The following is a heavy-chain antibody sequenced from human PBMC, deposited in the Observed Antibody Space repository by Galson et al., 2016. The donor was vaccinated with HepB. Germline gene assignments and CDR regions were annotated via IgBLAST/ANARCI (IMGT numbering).Heavy chain of an antibody. Sequence: SLRLSCAASGFTFSSYFMTWVRQAPGKGLQWVANIEKDGSEKNYVDSVKGRFTISRDNAKNSLYLQMNTLRAEDTAVYYCAAGAGWVGDYWGQGTLVIVSS. CDR1: GFTFSSYF. V-gene: IGHV3-7*03. CDR2: IEKDGSEK. CDR3: AAGAGWVGDY. D-gene: IGHD1-26*01. J-gene: IGHJ4*02.